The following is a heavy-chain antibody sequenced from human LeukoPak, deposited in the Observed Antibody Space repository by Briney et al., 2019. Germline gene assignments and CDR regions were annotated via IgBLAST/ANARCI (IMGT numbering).Heavy chain of an antibody. CDR3: AKDPKHLYYGSGSYHDY. CDR1: GFTFSSYG. CDR2: IRYDGSNK. V-gene: IGHV3-30*02. J-gene: IGHJ4*02. D-gene: IGHD3-10*01. Sequence: GGSLRLSCAASGFTFSSYGMHWVRQAPGKGLEWVAFIRYDGSNKYYADSVKGRFTTSRDNSKNTLYLQMNSLRAEDTAVYYCAKDPKHLYYGSGSYHDYWGQGTLVTVSS.